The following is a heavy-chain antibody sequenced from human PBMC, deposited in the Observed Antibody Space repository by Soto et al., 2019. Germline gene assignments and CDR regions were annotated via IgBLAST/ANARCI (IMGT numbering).Heavy chain of an antibody. J-gene: IGHJ5*02. Sequence: SETLSLTCTVSGGSISSYYWSWIRQPPGKGLEWIGYIYYSGSTNYNPSLKSRVTISVDTSKNQFSLKLSSVTAADPAVYYCARLRAPGWFDPWGQGTLVTVSS. CDR2: IYYSGST. V-gene: IGHV4-59*08. CDR1: GGSISSYY. CDR3: ARLRAPGWFDP.